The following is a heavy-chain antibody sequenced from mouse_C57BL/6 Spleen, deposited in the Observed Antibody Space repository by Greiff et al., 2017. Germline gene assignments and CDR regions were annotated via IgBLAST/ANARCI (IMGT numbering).Heavy chain of an antibody. Sequence: QVQLQQSGAELVMPGASVKLSCKASGYTFTSYWMHWVKQRPGQGLEWIGEIDPSDSYTNYNQKFKGKSTLTVDKSSSTAYMQLSSLTSEDSAVYYCARDYGSIAMDYWGQGTSVTVSS. CDR1: GYTFTSYW. CDR3: ARDYGSIAMDY. V-gene: IGHV1-69*01. D-gene: IGHD1-1*01. J-gene: IGHJ4*01. CDR2: IDPSDSYT.